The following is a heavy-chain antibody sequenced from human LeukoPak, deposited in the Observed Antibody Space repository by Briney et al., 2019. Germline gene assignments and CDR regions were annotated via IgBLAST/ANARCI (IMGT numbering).Heavy chain of an antibody. CDR3: ARPQGSYLLFDY. Sequence: GGSLRLSCAAPGFTFSSYAMHWVRQAPGKGLEWVAVISYDGSNKYYADSVKGRFTISRDNSKNTLYLQMNSLRAEDTAVYYCARPQGSYLLFDYWGQGTLVTVSS. D-gene: IGHD1-26*01. J-gene: IGHJ4*02. V-gene: IGHV3-30-3*01. CDR1: GFTFSSYA. CDR2: ISYDGSNK.